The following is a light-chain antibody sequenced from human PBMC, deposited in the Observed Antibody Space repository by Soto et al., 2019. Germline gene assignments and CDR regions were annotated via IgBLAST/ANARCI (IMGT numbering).Light chain of an antibody. CDR1: QSVNNNY. CDR2: GAS. CDR3: QQHSRSIT. J-gene: IGKJ4*01. V-gene: IGKV3-20*01. Sequence: VLTQSPGTLSLSPGKRATLSCRASQSVNNNYLAWYQQKPGRSPRLLIYGASIRATAIPDRFSGSGSGTDFTLTISRLEPEDSAVYYCQQHSRSITFGGGTKVDIK.